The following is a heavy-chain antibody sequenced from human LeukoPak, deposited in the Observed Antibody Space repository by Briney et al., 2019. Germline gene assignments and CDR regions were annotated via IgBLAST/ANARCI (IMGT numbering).Heavy chain of an antibody. CDR2: IYSSGTT. J-gene: IGHJ5*02. CDR3: ARHGGGNSWYRGKSWFDP. CDR1: VGPITNYY. Sequence: SETLSLTCTVSVGPITNYYWSWIRQPPGKGLKWSGYIYSSGTTHYNPSLKSRVTISVDTSKNQFSLKLSTVTAADTAVYYCARHGGGNSWYRGKSWFDPWGQGTLVTVSS. D-gene: IGHD6-13*01. V-gene: IGHV4-59*08.